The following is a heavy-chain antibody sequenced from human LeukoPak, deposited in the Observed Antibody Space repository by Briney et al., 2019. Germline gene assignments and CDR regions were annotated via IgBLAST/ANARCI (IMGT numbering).Heavy chain of an antibody. CDR1: GFTFSSYA. V-gene: IGHV3-23*01. J-gene: IGHJ5*02. CDR3: AKLRGRAVAGTDWFDP. D-gene: IGHD6-19*01. CDR2: ISGSSSST. Sequence: PGGSQRLSCAASGFTFSSYAMSWVRQAPGKGLEWVSAISGSSSSTYYADSVKGRFTISRDNSKSTLYLQMNSLRAEDTAVYYCAKLRGRAVAGTDWFDPWGQGTLVTVSS.